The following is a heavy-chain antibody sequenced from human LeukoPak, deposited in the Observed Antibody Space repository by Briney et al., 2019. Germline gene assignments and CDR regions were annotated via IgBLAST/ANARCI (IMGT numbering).Heavy chain of an antibody. CDR1: GYTFTSYD. V-gene: IGHV1-8*01. Sequence: ASVKVSRKASGYTFTSYDINWVRQATGQGLEWMGWMNPNSGNTGYAQKFQGRVTMTRNTSISTAYMELSSLRSEDTAVYYCAREWGNDSSGPNWFDPWGQGTLVTVSS. J-gene: IGHJ5*02. CDR3: AREWGNDSSGPNWFDP. D-gene: IGHD3-22*01. CDR2: MNPNSGNT.